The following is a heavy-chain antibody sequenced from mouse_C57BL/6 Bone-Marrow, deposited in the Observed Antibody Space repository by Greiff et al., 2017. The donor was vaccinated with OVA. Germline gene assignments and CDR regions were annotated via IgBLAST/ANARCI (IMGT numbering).Heavy chain of an antibody. CDR3: ARLNYSNWYFDV. V-gene: IGHV1-54*01. CDR2: INPGSGGT. Sequence: VKLQESGAELVRPGTSVKVSCKASGYAFTNYLIEWVKQRPGQGLEWIGVINPGSGGTNYNEKFKGKATLTADKSSSTAYMQLSSLTSEDSAVYFCARLNYSNWYFDVWGTGTTVTVSS. D-gene: IGHD2-5*01. J-gene: IGHJ1*03. CDR1: GYAFTNYL.